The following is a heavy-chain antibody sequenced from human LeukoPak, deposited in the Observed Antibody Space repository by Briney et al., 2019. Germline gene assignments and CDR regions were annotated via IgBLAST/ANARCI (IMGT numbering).Heavy chain of an antibody. CDR1: GFTFSTYS. CDR2: ISRSSSTI. Sequence: PGGSLGLSCAASGFTFSTYSMNWVRQAPGKGLEWVSDISRSSSTIYYADSVKGRFTISRDNAKNSLYLQMNSLRAEDTAVYYCARAGYSSSWYSDWGQGTLVTVSS. V-gene: IGHV3-48*01. D-gene: IGHD6-13*01. J-gene: IGHJ4*02. CDR3: ARAGYSSSWYSD.